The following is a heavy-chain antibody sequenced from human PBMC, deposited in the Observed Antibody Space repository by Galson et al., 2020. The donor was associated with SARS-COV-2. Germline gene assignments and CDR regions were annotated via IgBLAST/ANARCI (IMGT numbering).Heavy chain of an antibody. CDR1: GYTFTSYG. Sequence: ASVKVSCKASGYTFTSYGISWVRQAPGQGLEWMGWISAYNGNTNYAQKLQGRVTMTTDTSTSTAYMELRSLRSDDTAVYYCARDRLPFLTSCFTLMDVWGQGTTVTVSS. V-gene: IGHV1-18*04. J-gene: IGHJ6*02. D-gene: IGHD2-2*02. CDR3: ARDRLPFLTSCFTLMDV. CDR2: ISAYNGNT.